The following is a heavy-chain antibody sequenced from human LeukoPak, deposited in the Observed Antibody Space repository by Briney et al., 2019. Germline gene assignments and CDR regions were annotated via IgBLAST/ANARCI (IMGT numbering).Heavy chain of an antibody. CDR1: GYSISSGYY. V-gene: IGHV4-38-2*02. CDR2: IHHSGST. CDR3: ARAPSSGYYPVAFDI. D-gene: IGHD3-22*01. Sequence: SETLSLICTVSGYSISSGYYWSWIRQPPGKGLEWIGSIHHSGSTYYNPSLKSRVTTSVDTSKNQFSLKLSSVTAADTAVYYCARAPSSGYYPVAFDIWGQGTMVTVSS. J-gene: IGHJ3*02.